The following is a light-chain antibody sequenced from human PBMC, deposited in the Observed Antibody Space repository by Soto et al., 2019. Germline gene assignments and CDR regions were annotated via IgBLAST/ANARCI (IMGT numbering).Light chain of an antibody. CDR1: QGISNY. V-gene: IGKV1-27*01. CDR2: AAS. CDR3: QRYDDAPLT. J-gene: IGKJ4*01. Sequence: DIQMTQSPSSLSASVGDRVTMTCRASQGISNYLVWYQQQPGKVPKLLIYAASTLHSGVPSRFSGSGSGTDFTLTISSLQPEDVGTYYCQRYDDAPLTFGGGTKLDIK.